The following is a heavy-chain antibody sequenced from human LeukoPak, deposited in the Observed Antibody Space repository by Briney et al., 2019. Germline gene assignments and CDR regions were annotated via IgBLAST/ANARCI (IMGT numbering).Heavy chain of an antibody. CDR1: GFTFSSYW. J-gene: IGHJ3*02. V-gene: IGHV3-7*03. Sequence: GGSLRLSCAASGFTFSSYWMNWARQAPGKGLEWVASINHNGNVNYYVDSVKGRFTISRDNAKNSLYLQMSNLRAEDTAVYFCARARMGAVYDSWPFDIWGQGTMVTVSS. CDR2: INHNGNVN. D-gene: IGHD3-22*01. CDR3: ARARMGAVYDSWPFDI.